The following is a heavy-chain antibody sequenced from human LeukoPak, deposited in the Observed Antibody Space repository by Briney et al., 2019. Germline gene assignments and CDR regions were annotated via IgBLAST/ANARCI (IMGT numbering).Heavy chain of an antibody. J-gene: IGHJ4*02. D-gene: IGHD1-14*01. Sequence: SETLSLTCTVSGGSISSSSYYWGSIRQPPGKGLEWIGSIYYSGSTYYNPSLKNRVTISVDTSQTQFSLKLSSVTAADTAVHYCARSFGINPHFDYWGQGTLVTVSS. CDR1: GGSISSSSYY. CDR2: IYYSGST. V-gene: IGHV4-39*07. CDR3: ARSFGINPHFDY.